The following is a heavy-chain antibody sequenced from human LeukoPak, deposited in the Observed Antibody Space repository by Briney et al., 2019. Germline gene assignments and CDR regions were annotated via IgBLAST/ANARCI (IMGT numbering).Heavy chain of an antibody. CDR2: IYYSGST. J-gene: IGHJ5*02. Sequence: PSETLSLTCTVSGGSISSSSYYWGWIRQPPGKGLEWIGNIYYSGSTYYNPSLKSRVTISVDASKNQLSLKLSSVTAADTAVYYCARVRRLYRSSAGTFDPWGQGTLVTVSS. D-gene: IGHD6-6*01. CDR1: GGSISSSSYY. V-gene: IGHV4-39*01. CDR3: ARVRRLYRSSAGTFDP.